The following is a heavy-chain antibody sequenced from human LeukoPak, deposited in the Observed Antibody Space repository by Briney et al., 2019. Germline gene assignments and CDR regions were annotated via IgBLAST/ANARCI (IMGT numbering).Heavy chain of an antibody. Sequence: GGSLRLSCAASGFNFDDYAMHWVRQAPGKGLEWVSGISWNSGSIGYADSVKGRFTISRDNAKNSLYLQMNSLRAEDMALYYCAKGSITGTTGFDYWGQGTLVTVSS. D-gene: IGHD1-7*01. CDR3: AKGSITGTTGFDY. J-gene: IGHJ4*02. V-gene: IGHV3-9*03. CDR1: GFNFDDYA. CDR2: ISWNSGSI.